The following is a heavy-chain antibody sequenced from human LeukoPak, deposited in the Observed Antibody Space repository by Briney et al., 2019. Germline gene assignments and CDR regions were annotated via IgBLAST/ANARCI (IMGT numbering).Heavy chain of an antibody. J-gene: IGHJ4*02. V-gene: IGHV1-69*06. CDR1: GGTFSNYA. CDR2: ITPIFGTA. CDR3: ARDSSDDTAMATPFAY. Sequence: GSSVKISCKASGGTFSNYAINWVRHAPGQGLEWMGGITPIFGTANYVHKYKGRVTITADKSTSTAYMELSRLRSEDTATYYCARDSSDDTAMATPFAYWGRGTLVIVSS. D-gene: IGHD5-18*01.